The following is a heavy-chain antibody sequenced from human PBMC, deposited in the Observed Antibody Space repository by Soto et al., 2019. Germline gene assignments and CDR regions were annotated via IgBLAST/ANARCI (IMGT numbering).Heavy chain of an antibody. J-gene: IGHJ4*02. CDR1: GGSLSSYY. CDR3: ARGPTAAKVDS. Sequence: SETLSLTCTVSGGSLSSYYWSWIRQPPGKGLEWIGYIYYSGSTNYNPSLKSRVTISVDTSMNQFSLALTSVTAADTAMSYCARGPTAAKVDSWGQGILVTVSS. CDR2: IYYSGST. D-gene: IGHD6-25*01. V-gene: IGHV4-59*08.